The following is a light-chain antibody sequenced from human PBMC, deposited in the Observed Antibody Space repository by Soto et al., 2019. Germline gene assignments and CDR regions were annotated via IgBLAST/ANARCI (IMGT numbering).Light chain of an antibody. J-gene: IGKJ5*01. V-gene: IGKV1-5*03. CDR3: QQYHRYPPT. CDR2: KAS. CDR1: QSISAW. Sequence: DIQMTQSPSTLSASVGERVTITCRASQSISAWLAWYQQKPGKAPKLLIYKASNVESGVPSRFSGSGSGTEFTLTISSLQPDDFATYYCQQYHRYPPTFCQGTRLEIK.